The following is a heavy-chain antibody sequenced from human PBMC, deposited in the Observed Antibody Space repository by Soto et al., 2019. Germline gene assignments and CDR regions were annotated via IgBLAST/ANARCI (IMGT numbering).Heavy chain of an antibody. V-gene: IGHV1-69*01. CDR3: ASYCSGGSCYAAGDYYYYALDV. CDR1: GGTFSSYA. CDR2: IIPSLGTT. Sequence: QVQLLQSGAEVKKPGSSVKVSCKSSGGTFSSYAIGWVRQAHGQGLEWMGGIIPSLGTTDYAQKFQGRVTITADGSTSTAYMELSSLRSDDTAVYYCASYCSGGSCYAAGDYYYYALDVWGQGTTVTVSS. D-gene: IGHD2-15*01. J-gene: IGHJ6*01.